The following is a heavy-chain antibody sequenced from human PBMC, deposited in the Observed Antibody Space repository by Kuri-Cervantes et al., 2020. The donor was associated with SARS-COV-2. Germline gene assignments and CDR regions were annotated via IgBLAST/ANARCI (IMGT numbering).Heavy chain of an antibody. CDR1: GFTFSSYS. CDR2: ISSSSSYI. Sequence: GGSLRPSCAASGFTFSSYSMNWVRQAPGKGLEWVSSISSSSSYIYYADSVKGRFTISRDNAKNSLYLQMNSLRAEDTAVYYCARVVAVVDYGDYSGDAFDIWGQGTMVTVSS. D-gene: IGHD4-17*01. V-gene: IGHV3-21*01. CDR3: ARVVAVVDYGDYSGDAFDI. J-gene: IGHJ3*02.